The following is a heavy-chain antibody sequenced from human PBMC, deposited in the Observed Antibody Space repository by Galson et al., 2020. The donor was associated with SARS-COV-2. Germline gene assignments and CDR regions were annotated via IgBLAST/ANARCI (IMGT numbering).Heavy chain of an antibody. Sequence: NSSGSLRLSCAASGCPFSTDSMNWGRLPPGNGLGWVSSISTITSYTYNVDSVKDRCSISRDNPRNSLYLQMNSLRAEATAVYYCARDEGMRGYNYGRVYYGMDVWGQGTTVTVSS. D-gene: IGHD5-18*01. J-gene: IGHJ6*02. CDR1: GCPFSTDS. CDR2: ISTITSYT. CDR3: ARDEGMRGYNYGRVYYGMDV. V-gene: IGHV3-21*01.